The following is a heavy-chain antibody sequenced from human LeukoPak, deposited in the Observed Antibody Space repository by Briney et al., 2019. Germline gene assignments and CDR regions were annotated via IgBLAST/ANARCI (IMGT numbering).Heavy chain of an antibody. CDR2: ISGSGGST. Sequence: GGSLRLSCAASGFTFSSYAMSWVRQAPGKGLEWVSAISGSGGSTYYADSVKGRFTISRDNSKNTLYLQMNSLRAEDTAVYYCANGPGITIFYYYYGMDVWGRGTTVTVSS. J-gene: IGHJ6*02. CDR3: ANGPGITIFYYYYGMDV. D-gene: IGHD3-9*01. CDR1: GFTFSSYA. V-gene: IGHV3-23*01.